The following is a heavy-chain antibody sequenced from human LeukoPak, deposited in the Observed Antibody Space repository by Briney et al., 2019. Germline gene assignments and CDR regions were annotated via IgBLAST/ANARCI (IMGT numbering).Heavy chain of an antibody. CDR2: TYYRSKWYN. Sequence: SQTLSLTCAISGDSVSSNSAAWNWIRQSPSRGLEWLGRTYYRSKWYNDYAVSVKSRITINPDTSKNQFSLQLNSVTPEDTAVYYCARADSSGYYSQEGLDYWGQGTLVTVSS. CDR3: ARADSSGYYSQEGLDY. J-gene: IGHJ4*02. CDR1: GDSVSSNSAA. V-gene: IGHV6-1*01. D-gene: IGHD3-22*01.